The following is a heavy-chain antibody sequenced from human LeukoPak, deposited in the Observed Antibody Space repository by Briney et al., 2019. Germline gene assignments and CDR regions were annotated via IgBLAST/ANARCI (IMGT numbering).Heavy chain of an antibody. D-gene: IGHD3-22*01. CDR3: AIASYYDSSGYYYVGFDY. CDR2: IIPIFGTA. CDR1: GGTFSSYA. J-gene: IGHJ4*02. Sequence: SVKVSCKASGGTFSSYAISWVRQAPGQGLEWMGGIIPIFGTANYAQKFQGRVTITTDESTSTAYMELSSLRSEDTAVHYCAIASYYDSSGYYYVGFDYWGQGTLVTVSS. V-gene: IGHV1-69*05.